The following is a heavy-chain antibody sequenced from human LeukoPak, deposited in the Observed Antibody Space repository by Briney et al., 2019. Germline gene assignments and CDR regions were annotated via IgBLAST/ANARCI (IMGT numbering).Heavy chain of an antibody. Sequence: VASVTVSCKASGFTFTSSAVQWVRQARGQRLEWIGWIVVGSGNTNYAQKFQERVTITRDMSTSTAYMELSSLRSEDTAVYYCAALGYCSGGSCYYFDYWGQGTLVTVSS. V-gene: IGHV1-58*01. CDR2: IVVGSGNT. CDR3: AALGYCSGGSCYYFDY. J-gene: IGHJ4*02. CDR1: GFTFTSSA. D-gene: IGHD2-15*01.